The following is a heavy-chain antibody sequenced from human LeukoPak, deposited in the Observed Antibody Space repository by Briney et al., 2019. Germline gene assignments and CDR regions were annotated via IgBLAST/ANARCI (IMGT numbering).Heavy chain of an antibody. D-gene: IGHD3-10*01. V-gene: IGHV1-2*04. J-gene: IGHJ4*02. CDR2: INPNSGGT. Sequence: ASVKVSCKASGYTFTGYYMHWVRQAPGQGLEWMGWINPNSGGTNYAQKFQGWVTMTRDTSISTAYMELSRLRSDDTAVYYCAREGGAEDAFGELFHTFDYWGQGTLVTVSS. CDR3: AREGGAEDAFGELFHTFDY. CDR1: GYTFTGYY.